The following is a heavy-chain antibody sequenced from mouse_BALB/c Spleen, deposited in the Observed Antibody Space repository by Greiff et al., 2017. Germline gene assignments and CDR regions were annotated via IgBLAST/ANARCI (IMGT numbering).Heavy chain of an antibody. V-gene: IGHV14-3*02. Sequence: EVQLQESGAELVKPGASVKLSCTASGFNIKDTYMHWVKQRPEQGLEWIGRIDPANGNTKYDPKFQGKATITADTSSNTAYLQLSSLTSEDTAVYYCARSPGFAYWGQGTLVTVSA. CDR1: GFNIKDTY. CDR3: ARSPGFAY. CDR2: IDPANGNT. J-gene: IGHJ3*01.